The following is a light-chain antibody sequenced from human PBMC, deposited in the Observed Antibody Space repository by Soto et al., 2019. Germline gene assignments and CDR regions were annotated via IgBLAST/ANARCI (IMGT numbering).Light chain of an antibody. V-gene: IGKV1-5*01. CDR2: DAS. Sequence: DIQMTQSPATLSASVGDRVTITCRASQRVDRWLAWYQQKPGQAPKLLISDASTLESGVPSRFSGSGSVTEFTLTITSLQPDDFETYYCQQYKDYTYTFGQGTKVDIK. CDR3: QQYKDYTYT. CDR1: QRVDRW. J-gene: IGKJ1*01.